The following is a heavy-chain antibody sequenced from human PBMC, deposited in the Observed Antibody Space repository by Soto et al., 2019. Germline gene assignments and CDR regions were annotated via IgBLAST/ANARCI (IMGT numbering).Heavy chain of an antibody. CDR1: VFTFSSYG. D-gene: IGHD2-21*02. J-gene: IGHJ6*02. CDR3: ASDSSFSSGGDCSHICYYYGMDV. V-gene: IGHV3-33*01. Sequence: GGSLRLSCAASVFTFSSYGMHWVRQSPGKGLEWVSVIWYDGSNKYYADSVKGRFTISRDNSKNTLYLQMNSLRAEDTAVYYCASDSSFSSGGDCSHICYYYGMDVWGQGTTVTVSS. CDR2: IWYDGSNK.